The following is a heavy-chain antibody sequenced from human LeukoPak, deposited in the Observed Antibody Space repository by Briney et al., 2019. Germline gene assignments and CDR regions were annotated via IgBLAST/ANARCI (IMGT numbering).Heavy chain of an antibody. CDR3: ARGTYGSGSYPDQPLDY. J-gene: IGHJ3*01. D-gene: IGHD3-10*01. CDR1: GYTFTGYY. CDR2: INPNGGGT. V-gene: IGHV1-2*02. Sequence: ASVKVSCKASGYTFTGYYMHWVRQAPGQGLEWMGWINPNGGGTNYAQKFQGRVTMTRDTSISTAYMELSRLRSGDTAVYYCARGTYGSGSYPDQPLDYWGQGTMVTVSS.